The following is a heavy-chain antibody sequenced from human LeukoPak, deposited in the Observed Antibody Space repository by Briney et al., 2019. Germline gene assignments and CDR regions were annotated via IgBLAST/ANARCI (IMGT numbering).Heavy chain of an antibody. CDR1: GYTFTDYY. CDR3: ARVYYDSSYDTTFDY. CDR2: INPNSGGT. J-gene: IGHJ4*02. D-gene: IGHD3-22*01. Sequence: GASVKVSCKASGYTFTDYYMHWVRQAPGQGLEWMGWINPNSGGTNYAQKFQGRVTMTRDTSISTAYMELSRLRSDDTPVYYCARVYYDSSYDTTFDYWGQGTLVTVSS. V-gene: IGHV1-2*02.